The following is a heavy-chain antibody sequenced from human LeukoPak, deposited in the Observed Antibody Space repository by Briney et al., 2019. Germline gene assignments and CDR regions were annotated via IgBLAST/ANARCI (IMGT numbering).Heavy chain of an antibody. D-gene: IGHD1-14*01. CDR3: TRWASISREPGGFFDH. Sequence: SETLSLTCTVSGDSVTNDFFWGWVRQPPGKELEWIGSFCLGRDTYYRPSLKSRVTISVDASKNQFSLNLNSVTAADTAVYYCTRWASISREPGGFFDHWGQGTLVTVSS. J-gene: IGHJ4*02. CDR2: FCLGRDT. V-gene: IGHV4-38-2*02. CDR1: GDSVTNDFF.